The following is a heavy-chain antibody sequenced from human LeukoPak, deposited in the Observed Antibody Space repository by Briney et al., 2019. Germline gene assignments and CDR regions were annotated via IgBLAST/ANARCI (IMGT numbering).Heavy chain of an antibody. V-gene: IGHV1-46*01. J-gene: IGHJ4*02. CDR3: ARESGYYSSTDY. CDR1: GYTFSSYY. D-gene: IGHD3-22*01. Sequence: GASVKVSCKASGYTFSSYYIHWVRQAPGQGLEGMGIINPSGGSTSYAQKFQGRVTMTRDTSTSTVYMELSSLRSEDTAVYYCARESGYYSSTDYWGQGTLVTVSS. CDR2: INPSGGST.